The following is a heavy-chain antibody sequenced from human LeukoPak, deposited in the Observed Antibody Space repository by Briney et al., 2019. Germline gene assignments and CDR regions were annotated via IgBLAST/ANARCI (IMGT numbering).Heavy chain of an antibody. CDR3: ARGLRRGDY. D-gene: IGHD4-17*01. CDR2: ISSTGNNI. V-gene: IGHV3-21*01. CDR1: GFTFTIYT. Sequence: PGGSLRLSCAASGFTFTIYTMNWVRQAPGGGLEWVSSISSTGNNIYYADSVKGRFTISRDNDKVALYLEMNSLRAEDTAVYYCARGLRRGDYWGQGTLVTVSS. J-gene: IGHJ4*02.